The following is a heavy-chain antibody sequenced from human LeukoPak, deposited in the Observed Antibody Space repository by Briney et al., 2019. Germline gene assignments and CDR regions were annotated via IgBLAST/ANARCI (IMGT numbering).Heavy chain of an antibody. J-gene: IGHJ4*02. CDR2: IYYSGRT. CDR3: ARGRLKMFLHHYFDF. V-gene: IGHV4-59*01. CDR1: GVAISSYY. D-gene: IGHD2/OR15-2a*01. Sequence: SETLSLTCTVSGVAISSYYWSWIRQPPGKGLEWIVYIYYSGRTSYNPSLKSRVTISVDTSKNQFSLRLSSVTAADTAVYYCARGRLKMFLHHYFDFWGQGTLVTVSS.